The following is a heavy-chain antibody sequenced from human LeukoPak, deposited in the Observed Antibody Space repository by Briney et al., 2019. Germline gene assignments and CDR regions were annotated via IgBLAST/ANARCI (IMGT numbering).Heavy chain of an antibody. CDR3: AKDLGRYCSGGSCYSDY. J-gene: IGHJ4*02. V-gene: IGHV3-74*01. CDR2: INSDGSST. Sequence: PGGSLRLSCAASGFTFSSYWMHWVRQAPGKGLVWVSRINSDGSSTSYADSVKGRFTISRDNAKNTLYLQMNSLKAEDTAVYYCAKDLGRYCSGGSCYSDYWGQGTLVTVSS. D-gene: IGHD2-15*01. CDR1: GFTFSSYW.